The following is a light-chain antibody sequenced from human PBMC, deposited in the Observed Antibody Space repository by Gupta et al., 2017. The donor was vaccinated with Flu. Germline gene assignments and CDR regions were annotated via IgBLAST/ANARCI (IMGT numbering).Light chain of an antibody. J-gene: IGLJ2*01. CDR1: SSDVGGYKY. Sequence: ITISCTATSSDVGGYKYVSWYQQHPGKAPKLMIFEVSNRPSGVSNRFSGSKSGNTASLTISGLQAEDEADYYCSSYTTTNTLVVFGGGTKLTVL. CDR3: SSYTTTNTLVV. CDR2: EVS. V-gene: IGLV2-14*01.